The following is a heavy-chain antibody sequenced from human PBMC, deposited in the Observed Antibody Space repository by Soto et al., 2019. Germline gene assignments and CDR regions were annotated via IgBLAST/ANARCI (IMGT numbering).Heavy chain of an antibody. CDR2: ISSSSSYI. J-gene: IGHJ3*02. CDR1: GFTFSSYS. CDR3: AREGIVVVVADDAFDI. V-gene: IGHV3-21*01. Sequence: GGSLTLSCAASGFTFSSYSMNWVRQAPGKGLEWVSSISSSSSYIYYADSVKGRFTISRDNAKNSLYLQMNSLRAEDTAVYYCAREGIVVVVADDAFDIWGQGTMVTVSS. D-gene: IGHD2-15*01.